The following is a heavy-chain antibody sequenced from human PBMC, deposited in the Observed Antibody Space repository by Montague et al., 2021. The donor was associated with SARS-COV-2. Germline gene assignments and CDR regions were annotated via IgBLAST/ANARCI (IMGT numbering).Heavy chain of an antibody. CDR1: GGSFSGYS. J-gene: IGHJ6*03. V-gene: IGHV4-34*01. D-gene: IGHD2-2*02. Sequence: SETLSLTCAVYGGSFSGYSWSWIRQPPGKGLEWIGQIYHSGSTNYNPSLKSRVTIPVDTSKNQFSLKLSSVTAADTALYYCRVVPAGIPKGPNFYYMDVWGKGTTVTVSS. CDR2: IYHSGST. CDR3: RVVPAGIPKGPNFYYMDV.